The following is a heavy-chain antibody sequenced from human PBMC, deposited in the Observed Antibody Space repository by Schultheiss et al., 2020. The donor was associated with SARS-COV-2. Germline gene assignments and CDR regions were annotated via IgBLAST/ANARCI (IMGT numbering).Heavy chain of an antibody. V-gene: IGHV1-18*01. CDR2: INPNSGGT. CDR1: GYTFTSYG. J-gene: IGHJ4*02. CDR3: ATNRGDY. Sequence: ASVKVSCKASGYTFTSYGISWVRQAPGQGLEWMGWINPNSGGTNYAQKFQGRVTMTRDTSTSTVYMELSSLRSDDTAVYYCATNRGDYWGQGTLVTVSS.